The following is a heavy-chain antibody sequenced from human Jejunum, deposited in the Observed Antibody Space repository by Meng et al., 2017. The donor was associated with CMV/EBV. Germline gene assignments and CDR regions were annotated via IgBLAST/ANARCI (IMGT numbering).Heavy chain of an antibody. CDR1: FTFSAYY. Sequence: FTFSAYYMIWVRQAPGKGLEWVVYISTGGSAKDYADSVKGRFTISRDNAKNSLYLQMNSLTADDTAVYYCARDHCGGDCYSGTSFDYWGQGTLVTVSS. D-gene: IGHD2-21*02. CDR3: ARDHCGGDCYSGTSFDY. CDR2: ISTGGSAK. V-gene: IGHV3-11*01. J-gene: IGHJ4*02.